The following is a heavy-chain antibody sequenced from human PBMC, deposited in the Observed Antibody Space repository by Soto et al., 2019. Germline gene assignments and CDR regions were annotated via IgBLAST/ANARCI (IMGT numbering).Heavy chain of an antibody. D-gene: IGHD3-22*01. CDR1: GFTFSSYA. CDR2: ISYDGSNK. J-gene: IGHJ6*02. CDR3: ARVPVITTVCYYYGMDV. Sequence: QVQLVESGGGVVQPGRSLRLSCAASGFTFSSYAMHWVRQAPGKGLEWVAVISYDGSNKYYADSVKGRFTISRDNSKNTLYLQMNSLRAEDTAVYYCARVPVITTVCYYYGMDVWGQGTTVTVSS. V-gene: IGHV3-30-3*01.